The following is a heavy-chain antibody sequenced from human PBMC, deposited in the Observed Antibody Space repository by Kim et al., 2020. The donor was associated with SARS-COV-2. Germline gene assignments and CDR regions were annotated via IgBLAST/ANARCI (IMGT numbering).Heavy chain of an antibody. D-gene: IGHD6-13*01. CDR3: ARDRTEGYSSSWHSGLPDY. CDR1: GFTFSSYW. V-gene: IGHV3-7*01. CDR2: IKQDGSEK. J-gene: IGHJ4*02. Sequence: GGSLRLSCAASGFTFSSYWMSWVRQAPGKGLEWVANIKQDGSEKYYVDSVKGRFTISRDNAKNSLYLQMNSLRAEDTAVYYCARDRTEGYSSSWHSGLPDYWGQGTLVTVSS.